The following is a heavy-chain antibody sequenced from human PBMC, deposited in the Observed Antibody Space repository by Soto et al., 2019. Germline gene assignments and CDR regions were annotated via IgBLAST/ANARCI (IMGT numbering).Heavy chain of an antibody. Sequence: QLQLQESGPGLVKPSETLSLTCTVSGGSISSSSYYWGWIRQPPGKGLEWIGSIYYSGSTYYNPSLKSRVTISVDTSKNQFSLKLSSVTAADTAVYYCARPITMVRGGFDPWGQETLVTVSS. CDR1: GGSISSSSYY. CDR3: ARPITMVRGGFDP. D-gene: IGHD3-10*01. J-gene: IGHJ5*02. V-gene: IGHV4-39*01. CDR2: IYYSGST.